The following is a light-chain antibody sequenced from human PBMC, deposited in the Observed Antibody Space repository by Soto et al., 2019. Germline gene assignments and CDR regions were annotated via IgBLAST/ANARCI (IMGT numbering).Light chain of an antibody. CDR3: QQHLGGHT. V-gene: IGKV1-5*01. CDR1: QSISSW. J-gene: IGKJ1*01. CDR2: DAS. Sequence: TQMTHSHYTLSASVGDRVTITCRASQSISSWLAWYQQKPGKAPKLLIYDASSLESGVPSRFSGSGSGTEFTLTISSLEPEDSAVYYCQQHLGGHTFGQGTKVDIK.